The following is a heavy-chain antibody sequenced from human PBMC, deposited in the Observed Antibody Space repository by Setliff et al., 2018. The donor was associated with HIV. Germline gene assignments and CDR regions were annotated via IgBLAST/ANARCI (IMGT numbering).Heavy chain of an antibody. D-gene: IGHD6-13*01. Sequence: SETLSLTCAGFGGSFTGYYWSWIRQPPGKGLEWIGEINLSGRTHYNSSLKTRVTISAHTSKNEFSLKLNSVTAADTAVYYCARRHKSFVAAHRGNWFDPWGLGTLVTVSS. V-gene: IGHV4-34*01. J-gene: IGHJ5*02. CDR2: INLSGRT. CDR3: ARRHKSFVAAHRGNWFDP. CDR1: GGSFTGYY.